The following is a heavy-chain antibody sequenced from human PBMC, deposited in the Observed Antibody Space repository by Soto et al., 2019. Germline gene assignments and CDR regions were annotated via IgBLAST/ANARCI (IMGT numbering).Heavy chain of an antibody. J-gene: IGHJ5*02. D-gene: IGHD3-10*01. V-gene: IGHV4-4*02. CDR1: GDSITNNNW. CDR2: MHHGGHP. CDR3: ARTSGGTYSFDP. Sequence: QVQLQESGPGLVKPSGTLSLTCAVSGDSITNNNWWTWLRQSPGKGLEGIGDMHHGGHPDYNPSLRSRVTISVDQSKHQFSLHLSSVTAADSAVYYCARTSGGTYSFDPWGQGTLVTVSS.